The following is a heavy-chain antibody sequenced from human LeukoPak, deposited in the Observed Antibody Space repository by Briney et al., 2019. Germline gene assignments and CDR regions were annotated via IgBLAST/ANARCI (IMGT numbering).Heavy chain of an antibody. CDR3: ACLTTADAFDI. Sequence: PSETLSLTCTVSGGSISSYYWSWIRQPPGKGLEWVGYIYDSGSTNYNAALKRRVTISVDTSKNQFSLKLSSVTAADTAVYYCACLTTADAFDIWGQGTMVTVSS. CDR2: IYDSGST. V-gene: IGHV4-59*01. CDR1: GGSISSYY. J-gene: IGHJ3*02. D-gene: IGHD3-22*01.